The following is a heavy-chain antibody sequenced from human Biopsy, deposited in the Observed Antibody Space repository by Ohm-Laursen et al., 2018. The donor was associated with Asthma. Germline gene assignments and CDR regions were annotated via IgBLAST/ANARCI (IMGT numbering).Heavy chain of an antibody. D-gene: IGHD3-22*01. CDR3: ARIPRGSGSYFVDY. CDR1: GASIKTDDHY. V-gene: IGHV4-30-4*01. CDR2: IHHSGTS. J-gene: IGHJ4*02. Sequence: SQTLSLTCTVSGASIKTDDHYWSWLRQPPGKGLEWIGYIHHSGTSYFNPSLKSRVSFSRDTSKNQFSLRLSSVTAADTAMYYCARIPRGSGSYFVDYWGQGTLVTVSS.